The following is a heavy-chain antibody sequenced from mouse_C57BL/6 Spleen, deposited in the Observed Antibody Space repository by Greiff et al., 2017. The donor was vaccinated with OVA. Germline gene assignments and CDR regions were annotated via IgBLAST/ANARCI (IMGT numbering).Heavy chain of an antibody. J-gene: IGHJ3*01. CDR1: GSTFTSYW. CDR2: IDPSDSYT. Sequence: QVQLQQPGAELVKPGASVKLSCTASGSTFTSYWMQWVKQRPGQGLEWIGEIDPSDSYTNYTQKFKGKATFTVDTSSSTPYLQPSSLTSEDAAVYYCGMRASTVPAYWGQGTLVTVSA. D-gene: IGHD1-1*01. CDR3: GMRASTVPAY. V-gene: IGHV1-50*01.